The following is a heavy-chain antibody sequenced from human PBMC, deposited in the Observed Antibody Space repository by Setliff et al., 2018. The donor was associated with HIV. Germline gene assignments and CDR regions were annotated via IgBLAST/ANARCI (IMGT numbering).Heavy chain of an antibody. CDR1: GFTFSSYW. Sequence: GGSLRLSCAASGFTFSSYWMSWVRQAPGKGLEWVANIKQDGSEKYYVDSVKGRFTISRDNSKNTLYLQMNSLRPEDTAVYYCARDCRVGWVFTYGMDVWGQGTLVTVSS. CDR3: ARDCRVGWVFTYGMDV. CDR2: IKQDGSEK. V-gene: IGHV3-7*03. J-gene: IGHJ6*02. D-gene: IGHD6-13*01.